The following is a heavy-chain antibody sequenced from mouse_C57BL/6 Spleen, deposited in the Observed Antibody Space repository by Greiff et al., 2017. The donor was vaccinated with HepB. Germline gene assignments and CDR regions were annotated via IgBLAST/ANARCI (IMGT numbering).Heavy chain of an antibody. J-gene: IGHJ4*01. V-gene: IGHV5-17*01. CDR2: ISSGSSTI. Sequence: EVQVVESGGGLVKPGGSLKLSCAASGFTFSDYGMHWVRQAPEKGLEWVAYISSGSSTIYYADTVKGRFTISRDNAKNTLFLQMTSLRSEDTAMYYCASERYDYDNCYAMDYWGQGTSVTVSS. D-gene: IGHD2-4*01. CDR1: GFTFSDYG. CDR3: ASERYDYDNCYAMDY.